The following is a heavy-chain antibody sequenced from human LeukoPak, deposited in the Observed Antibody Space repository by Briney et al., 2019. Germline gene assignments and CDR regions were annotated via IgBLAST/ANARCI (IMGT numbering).Heavy chain of an antibody. J-gene: IGHJ6*03. CDR2: IRYDGSNK. V-gene: IGHV3-30*02. Sequence: GGSLRLSCAASGFTFSSYGMHWVRQAPGKGLEWVAFIRYDGSNKYYADSVKGRFTISRDNSKNTLYLQMNSLRAEDTAVYYCVKDGYYGSGSYFYYYYYMDVWGKGTTVTVSS. D-gene: IGHD3-10*01. CDR3: VKDGYYGSGSYFYYYYYMDV. CDR1: GFTFSSYG.